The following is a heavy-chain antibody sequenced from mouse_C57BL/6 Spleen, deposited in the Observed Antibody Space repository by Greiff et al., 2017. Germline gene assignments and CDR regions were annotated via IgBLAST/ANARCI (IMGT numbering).Heavy chain of an antibody. D-gene: IGHD1-1*01. V-gene: IGHV1-55*01. J-gene: IGHJ2*01. CDR1: GYTFTSYW. CDR2: IYPGSGST. CDR3: ARAHYSGSSYCDY. Sequence: QVQLQQPGAELVKPGASVQMSCKASGYTFTSYWITWVKQRPGHGLEWIGDIYPGSGSTNYNEKFKSKATLTVDTSSSPAYMQLSSLTSEDSAVYDCARAHYSGSSYCDYRVQGTTLTVSS.